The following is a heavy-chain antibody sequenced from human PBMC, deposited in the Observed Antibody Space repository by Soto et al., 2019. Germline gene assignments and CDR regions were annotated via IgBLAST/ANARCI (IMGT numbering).Heavy chain of an antibody. V-gene: IGHV4-30-2*01. CDR2: IYHSGST. CDR1: GASVTSGDYS. J-gene: IGHJ4*02. Sequence: QLHLQESGSGLVKPSQTLSLSCGVSGASVTSGDYSWSWIRQPPGKGLEWIGYIYHSGSTVYNPSPTSRVTISQDRSKNQISLKVTSVTAADTAVYYCASDYGSGSYRFDYWGQGILVTGSS. D-gene: IGHD3-10*01. CDR3: ASDYGSGSYRFDY.